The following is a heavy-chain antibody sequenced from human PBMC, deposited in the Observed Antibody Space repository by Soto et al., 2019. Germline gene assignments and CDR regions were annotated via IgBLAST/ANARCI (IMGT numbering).Heavy chain of an antibody. J-gene: IGHJ4*02. CDR3: ARDESGYDEFDY. Sequence: SVKVSCKASGGTFSSNTISWVRQAPGQGLEWMGRIIPMFGITNYAQKFQGRVTITADKSTSTAYMELSSLRSEDTAVYYCARDESGYDEFDYWGQGTLVTVSS. D-gene: IGHD5-12*01. V-gene: IGHV1-69*04. CDR1: GGTFSSNT. CDR2: IIPMFGIT.